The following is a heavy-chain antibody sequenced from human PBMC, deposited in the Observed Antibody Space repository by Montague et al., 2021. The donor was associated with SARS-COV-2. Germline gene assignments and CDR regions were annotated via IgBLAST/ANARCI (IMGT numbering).Heavy chain of an antibody. CDR3: ARDLLRLSPLDYYDGMDF. D-gene: IGHD3-16*02. V-gene: IGHV3-30-3*01. CDR1: GFTFSSYA. Sequence: SLRLSCAASGFTFSSYAMHWVRQAPGKGLEWVAVISYDGSNKYYAAPVKGRFTISRDNSKNTLYLQMNSLRAEETAVYYCARDLLRLSPLDYYDGMDFWGQGTTVTVSS. J-gene: IGHJ6*02. CDR2: ISYDGSNK.